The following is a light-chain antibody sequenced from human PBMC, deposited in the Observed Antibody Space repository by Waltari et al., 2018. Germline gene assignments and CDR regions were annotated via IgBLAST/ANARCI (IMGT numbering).Light chain of an antibody. CDR2: RAS. CDR3: HRYDYVWT. J-gene: IGKJ1*01. V-gene: IGKV3-20*01. CDR1: ESVTTNY. Sequence: VLTQSPGTLSLSPGDRAILSCTASESVTTNYLAWFHQRPGQAPRLLIYRASIRAAGVPDRFSGSGSGTDFSLTIRRLEPEDFAMYYCHRYDYVWTFGQGTKVEI.